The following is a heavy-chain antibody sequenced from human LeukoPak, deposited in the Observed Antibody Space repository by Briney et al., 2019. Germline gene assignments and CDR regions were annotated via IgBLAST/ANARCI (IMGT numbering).Heavy chain of an antibody. D-gene: IGHD3-10*01. Sequence: ASVKVSCKASGYTFTSYAMHWVRQAPGQRLEWMGWINAGNGNTKYSQKFQGRVTITRDTSASTAYMELSSLRSEDTAVYYCARASGWFGDPYDAFDIWGQGTMVTVSS. CDR1: GYTFTSYA. CDR2: INAGNGNT. V-gene: IGHV1-3*01. CDR3: ARASGWFGDPYDAFDI. J-gene: IGHJ3*02.